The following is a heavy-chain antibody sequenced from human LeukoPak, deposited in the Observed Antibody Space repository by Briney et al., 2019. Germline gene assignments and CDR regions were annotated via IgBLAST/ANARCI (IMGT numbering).Heavy chain of an antibody. Sequence: PSETLSLTCAVYGGSFSGYYWSWIRQPPGKGLEWIGEINHSGSTNYNPSLKSRVTISVDTSKNQFSLKLSSVTAADTAVYYCAREGAMGYSYGKFDYWGQGTLVTVSS. D-gene: IGHD5-18*01. J-gene: IGHJ4*02. V-gene: IGHV4-34*01. CDR2: INHSGST. CDR1: GGSFSGYY. CDR3: AREGAMGYSYGKFDY.